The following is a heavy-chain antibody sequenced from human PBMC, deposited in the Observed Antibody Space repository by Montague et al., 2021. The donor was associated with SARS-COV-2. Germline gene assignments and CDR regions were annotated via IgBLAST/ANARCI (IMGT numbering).Heavy chain of an antibody. D-gene: IGHD2-15*01. CDR2: ISSSSYI. CDR1: GFTFSSYS. V-gene: IGHV3-21*01. CDR3: ARDRLHYGMDV. J-gene: IGHJ6*02. Sequence: SLRLSCAASGFTFSSYSMNWVRQAPGKGLEWVSSISSSSYIYYADSVKGRFTISRDNAKNSLYLQMNSLRAEDTAVYYCARDRLHYGMDVWGQGTTVTVSS.